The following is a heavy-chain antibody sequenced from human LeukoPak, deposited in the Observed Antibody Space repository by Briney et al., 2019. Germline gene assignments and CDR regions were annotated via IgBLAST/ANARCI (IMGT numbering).Heavy chain of an antibody. Sequence: SETLSLTCTVSGDSISSSSYYWEWIRQPPGKGLEWIGSTFYSGSTYYNPSLKSRVTISVDTSKNQFSLKLSSVTAADTAVYYCARDFRYSGYDSIMDYWGQGTLVTVSS. CDR3: ARDFRYSGYDSIMDY. CDR2: TFYSGST. V-gene: IGHV4-39*02. CDR1: GDSISSSSYY. J-gene: IGHJ4*02. D-gene: IGHD5-12*01.